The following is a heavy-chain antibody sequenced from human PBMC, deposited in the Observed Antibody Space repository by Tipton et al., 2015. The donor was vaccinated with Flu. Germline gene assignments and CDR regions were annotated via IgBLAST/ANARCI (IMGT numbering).Heavy chain of an antibody. V-gene: IGHV4-59*01. Sequence: TLSLTCSVSGDSMRSYYWSWIRQPPGKGLEWIGPIYYNGSTDYNPSLSSRLTISVDMSKNQFSLKLTSVTAADTAVYYCARDQTYYYGSSDAFDIWGQGTMVTVSS. J-gene: IGHJ3*02. CDR1: GDSMRSYY. D-gene: IGHD3-10*01. CDR2: IYYNGST. CDR3: ARDQTYYYGSSDAFDI.